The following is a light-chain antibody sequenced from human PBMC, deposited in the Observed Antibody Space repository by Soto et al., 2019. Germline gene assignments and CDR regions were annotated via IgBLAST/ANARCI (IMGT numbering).Light chain of an antibody. Sequence: EIVLTQSPGTLSLSPGERATRSCRTSQSVSSNTFAWYQQRPGQAPRLLIYEASTRATGIPDRFSGSGPGTDFTLTISRLEPEDFAVYCCQQYSNLLWTFCRGTKVDIK. CDR3: QQYSNLLWT. J-gene: IGKJ1*01. CDR1: QSVSSNT. V-gene: IGKV3-20*01. CDR2: EAS.